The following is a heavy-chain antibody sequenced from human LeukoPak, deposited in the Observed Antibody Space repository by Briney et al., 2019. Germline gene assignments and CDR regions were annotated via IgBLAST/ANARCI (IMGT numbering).Heavy chain of an antibody. V-gene: IGHV3-21*01. Sequence: GGSLRLSCAASGFTFSSYSMNWVRQAPGKGLEWVSSISSSSSYIYYADSVKGRFTISRDNAKNSLYLQMNSLRAEDTAVYYCARGHRDIVVVPGYYGMDVWGQGTTVTVSS. CDR2: ISSSSSYI. CDR3: ARGHRDIVVVPGYYGMDV. CDR1: GFTFSSYS. D-gene: IGHD2-2*01. J-gene: IGHJ6*02.